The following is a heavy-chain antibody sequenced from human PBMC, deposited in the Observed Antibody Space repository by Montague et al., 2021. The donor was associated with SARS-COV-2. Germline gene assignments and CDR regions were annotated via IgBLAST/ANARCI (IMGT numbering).Heavy chain of an antibody. V-gene: IGHV4-39*01. CDR1: GGSISSSSYY. Sequence: SETLSLTCTVSGGSISSSSYYWGWIRQPPGKGLEWIGSIYYSGGTYYDPSLKSRVTISVDTSKNQFSLKLSSVTAADTAVYYCARHPRGYYDYVWGSPSYYFDCWGQGTLVTVSS. D-gene: IGHD3-16*01. CDR3: ARHPRGYYDYVWGSPSYYFDC. J-gene: IGHJ4*02. CDR2: IYYSGGT.